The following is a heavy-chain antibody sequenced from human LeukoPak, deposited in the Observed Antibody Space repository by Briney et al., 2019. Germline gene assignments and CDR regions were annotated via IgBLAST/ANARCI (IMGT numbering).Heavy chain of an antibody. CDR1: GGSISSYY. V-gene: IGHV4-59*03. CDR2: IYYSGGT. D-gene: IGHD1-26*01. CDR3: AGARWELPAGPYFDY. Sequence: PSETLSLTCTVSGGSISSYYWSWVRQPPRKGLEWIGYIYYSGGTNHNPPLKSRGTTPAHETNNRLSLNLSCVTAADTTGSYCAGARWELPAGPYFDYWGEGTPGTPSS. J-gene: IGHJ4*02.